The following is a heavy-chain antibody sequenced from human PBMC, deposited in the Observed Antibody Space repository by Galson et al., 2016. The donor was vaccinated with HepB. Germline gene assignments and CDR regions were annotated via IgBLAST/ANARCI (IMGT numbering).Heavy chain of an antibody. V-gene: IGHV3-23*01. J-gene: IGHJ3*02. CDR2: ISGSGGSP. CDR1: GFAFKHYA. D-gene: IGHD1-26*01. Sequence: SLRLSCAASGFAFKHYAMHWVRQAPDKGLEWVSAISGSGGSPYYADSVKGRFTISRDNSKHTLYLQMNSLRAEDTAVYYCAKEWTEWELLSSAFDIWGQGTMVTVSS. CDR3: AKEWTEWELLSSAFDI.